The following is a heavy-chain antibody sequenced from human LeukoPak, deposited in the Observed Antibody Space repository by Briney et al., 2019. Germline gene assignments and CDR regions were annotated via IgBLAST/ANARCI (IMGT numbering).Heavy chain of an antibody. D-gene: IGHD3-22*01. CDR3: AREGDSSGYYSPYFDY. Sequence: GGSLRLSCVASGFTFSNYWMSWVRQAPGKGLEWVSYISSSGSTIYYADSVKGRFTISRDNAKNSLYLQMNSLRAEDTAVYYCAREGDSSGYYSPYFDYWGQGTLVTVSS. CDR1: GFTFSNYW. J-gene: IGHJ4*02. V-gene: IGHV3-11*01. CDR2: ISSSGSTI.